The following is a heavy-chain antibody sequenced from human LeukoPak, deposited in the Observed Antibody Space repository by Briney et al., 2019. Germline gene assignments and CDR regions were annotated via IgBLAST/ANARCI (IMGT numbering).Heavy chain of an antibody. D-gene: IGHD5-12*01. J-gene: IGHJ4*02. V-gene: IGHV4-30-2*01. CDR1: GGSIISGGYS. CDR2: IYHSGST. Sequence: SETLSLTCAVSGGSIISGGYSWSWIRQPRGKGLEWIGYIYHSGSTYYNPSLKSRVTMSVARSKNQFSLKLSSVTAADTAVYYCASMKVATLNFDYWGQGTLVTVSS. CDR3: ASMKVATLNFDY.